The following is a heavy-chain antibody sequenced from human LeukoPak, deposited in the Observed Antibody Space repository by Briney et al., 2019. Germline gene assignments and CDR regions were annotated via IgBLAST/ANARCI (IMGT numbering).Heavy chain of an antibody. D-gene: IGHD5-24*01. J-gene: IGHJ4*02. CDR1: GASISSGGYS. CDR3: STGRDGYNYFDY. V-gene: IGHV4-30-2*01. Sequence: SQTLSLTCAVSGASISSGGYSWSWIRQPPGKGLEWIGYIYHSGSTYYNPSLESRVTISLDRSKNQFSLKLSSVTAADTAVYYCSTGRDGYNYFDYWGQGTLVTVSS. CDR2: IYHSGST.